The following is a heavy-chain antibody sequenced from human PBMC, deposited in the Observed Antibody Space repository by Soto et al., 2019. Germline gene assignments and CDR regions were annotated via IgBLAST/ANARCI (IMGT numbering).Heavy chain of an antibody. CDR2: IYTSGST. D-gene: IGHD3-22*01. CDR3: ARDGGPYYYDSSGYYYGLVY. V-gene: IGHV4-4*07. Sequence: PSETLSLTCTVSGGSISSYYWSWIRQPAGKGPEWIGRIYTSGSTNSNPSLKSRVTMSVDTSKNQFSLKLSSVTAADTAVYYCARDGGPYYYDSSGYYYGLVYWGQGTLVTVSS. CDR1: GGSISSYY. J-gene: IGHJ4*02.